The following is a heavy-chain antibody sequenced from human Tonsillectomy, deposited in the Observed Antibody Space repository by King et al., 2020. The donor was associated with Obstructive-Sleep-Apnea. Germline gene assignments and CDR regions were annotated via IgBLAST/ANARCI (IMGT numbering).Heavy chain of an antibody. D-gene: IGHD1-20*01. J-gene: IGHJ4*02. Sequence: VQLVESGGGLVQPGGSLRLSCAASGFTFSNYAMSWVRQAPGKGLEWVSDISGTGGRTYHADSVKGRFTISRDNSKNTLYLQMNSLRAEDTAVYYCAKAPLTGTYPNWGQGTLVTVSS. CDR3: AKAPLTGTYPN. V-gene: IGHV3-23*04. CDR1: GFTFSNYA. CDR2: ISGTGGRT.